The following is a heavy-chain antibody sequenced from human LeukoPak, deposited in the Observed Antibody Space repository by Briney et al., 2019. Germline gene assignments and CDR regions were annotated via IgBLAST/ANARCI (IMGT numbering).Heavy chain of an antibody. CDR1: GFTFSSYW. V-gene: IGHV3-7*05. D-gene: IGHD6-6*01. J-gene: IGHJ6*02. CDR3: ARDPYSSTWSYGMAV. CDR2: IKQDGSEE. Sequence: PGGSLRLSCAASGFTFSSYWMSWARQAPGKGLEWVANIKQDGSEEVYVDSVKGRFTISRDNAKNSLFLQMNTLRAEDTAVYYCARDPYSSTWSYGMAVWGQGTTVTVSS.